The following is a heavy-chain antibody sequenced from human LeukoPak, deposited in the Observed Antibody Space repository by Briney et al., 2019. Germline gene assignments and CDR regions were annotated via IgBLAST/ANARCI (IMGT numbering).Heavy chain of an antibody. J-gene: IGHJ5*02. V-gene: IGHV4-34*01. D-gene: IGHD3-16*02. Sequence: PSETLSLTCAVYAGSFSGYYWSWIRQPPGKGLEWIGEINHSGSTNYNPSLKSRVTISVDTSKNQFSLKLSSVTAADTAVYYCARRDYVWGSYRSWGQGTLVTVSS. CDR2: INHSGST. CDR1: AGSFSGYY. CDR3: ARRDYVWGSYRS.